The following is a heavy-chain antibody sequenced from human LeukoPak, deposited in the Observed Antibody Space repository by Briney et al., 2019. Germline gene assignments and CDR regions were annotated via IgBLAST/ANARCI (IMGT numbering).Heavy chain of an antibody. Sequence: ASVKVSCKASGYTFTSYYMHWVRQAPGQGLEWMGWINPNSGGTNYAQKFQGRVTMTRDTSISTAYMELSRLRSDDTAVYYCARVVWFGELFPYYFDYWGQGTLVTVSS. CDR1: GYTFTSYY. J-gene: IGHJ4*02. CDR2: INPNSGGT. V-gene: IGHV1-2*02. CDR3: ARVVWFGELFPYYFDY. D-gene: IGHD3-10*01.